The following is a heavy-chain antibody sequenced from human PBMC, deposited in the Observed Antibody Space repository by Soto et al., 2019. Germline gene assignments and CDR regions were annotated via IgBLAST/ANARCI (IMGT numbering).Heavy chain of an antibody. V-gene: IGHV3-49*05. Sequence: EVQLVESGGGLVKPGRSLRLSCTASGFTFGDYAMSWFRQAPGKGLEWVGFIRSKAYGGTTEYAASVKGRFTISRDDSKSIAYLQMNSLKTEDTAVYYCTRAPGYSYGYGRAFDIWGQGTMVTVSS. CDR2: IRSKAYGGTT. CDR3: TRAPGYSYGYGRAFDI. J-gene: IGHJ3*02. D-gene: IGHD5-18*01. CDR1: GFTFGDYA.